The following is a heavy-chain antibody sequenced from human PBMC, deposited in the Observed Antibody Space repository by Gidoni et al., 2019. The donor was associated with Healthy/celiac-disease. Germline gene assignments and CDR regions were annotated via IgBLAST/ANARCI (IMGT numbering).Heavy chain of an antibody. CDR1: GGSISSGRYY. J-gene: IGHJ4*02. Sequence: QVQLQESGPGLVKPSQTLSLTCTVSGGSISSGRYYWSWIRQPAGKGLEWIGRIYPSGSTNYNPSLKSRVTISVDTSKNQFSLKLSSVTAADTAVYYCAASIAARRYYFDYWGQGTLVTVSS. D-gene: IGHD6-6*01. CDR2: IYPSGST. V-gene: IGHV4-61*02. CDR3: AASIAARRYYFDY.